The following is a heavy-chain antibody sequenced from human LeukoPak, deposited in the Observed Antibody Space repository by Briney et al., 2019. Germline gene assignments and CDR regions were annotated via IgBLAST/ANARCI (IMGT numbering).Heavy chain of an antibody. Sequence: GESLKISCKGSGYSFTSYWIGWVRQVPGKGLEWMGIIYPGDSDTRYSPSFQGQVTTPAAKSISSAYLQWSSLKASDTAMYYCARAPDRYNPYTFDYCGQGTLVTVSS. V-gene: IGHV5-51*01. CDR1: GYSFTSYW. D-gene: IGHD5-24*01. CDR3: ARAPDRYNPYTFDY. J-gene: IGHJ4*02. CDR2: IYPGDSDT.